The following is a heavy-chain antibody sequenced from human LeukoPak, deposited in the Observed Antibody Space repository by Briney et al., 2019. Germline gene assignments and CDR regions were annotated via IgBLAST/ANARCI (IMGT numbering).Heavy chain of an antibody. CDR3: ARVFARGSGSYYNIHYYYYMDV. V-gene: IGHV3-23*01. J-gene: IGHJ6*03. Sequence: GGSLRLSCAASGFTFSSYAMSWVRQAPGQGLEWVSAIRSRGGITYYADSVKGRFTISRDNSKNTLYLQMNSLRAEDTTVYYCARVFARGSGSYYNIHYYYYMDVWGKGTTVTVSS. D-gene: IGHD3-10*01. CDR2: IRSRGGIT. CDR1: GFTFSSYA.